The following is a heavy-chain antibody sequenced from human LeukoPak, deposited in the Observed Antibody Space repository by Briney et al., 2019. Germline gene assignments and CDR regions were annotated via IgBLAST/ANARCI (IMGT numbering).Heavy chain of an antibody. J-gene: IGHJ5*02. CDR3: ARLDFIYDFWSRGWFDP. Sequence: SETLSLTCTVSGDSISVSNYYWGWVRQPPGKGLEWIGSIYYKGNTYYNPSLKSRVSISVDTSKNQYTLKLTSVTPAKTAVYYWARLDFIYDFWSRGWFDPWGQGTLVTVSS. CDR1: GDSISVSNYY. V-gene: IGHV4-39*01. CDR2: IYYKGNT. D-gene: IGHD3-3*01.